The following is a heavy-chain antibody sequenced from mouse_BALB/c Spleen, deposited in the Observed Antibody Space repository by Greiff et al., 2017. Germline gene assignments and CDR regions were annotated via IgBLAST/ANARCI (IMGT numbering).Heavy chain of an antibody. CDR3: AREDYGSSFRYWYFDV. D-gene: IGHD1-1*01. V-gene: IGHV5-9-3*01. CDR2: ISSGGSYT. J-gene: IGHJ1*01. Sequence: EVQVVESGGGLVKPGGSLKLSCAASGFTFSSYAMSWVRQTPEKRLEWVATISSGGSYTYYPDSVKGRFTISRDNAKNTLYLQMSSLRSEDTAMYYCAREDYGSSFRYWYFDVWGAGTTVTVSS. CDR1: GFTFSSYA.